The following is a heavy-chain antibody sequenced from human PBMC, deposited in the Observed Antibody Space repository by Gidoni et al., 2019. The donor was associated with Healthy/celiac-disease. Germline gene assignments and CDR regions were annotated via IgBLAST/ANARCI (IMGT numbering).Heavy chain of an antibody. CDR1: GVTFDDYA. Sequence: EVQLVESGGGLVQPGRSLRLSCAASGVTFDDYAMHWVRQAPGKGLEWVSGISWNSGSIGYADSVKGRFTISRDNAKNSLYLQMNSLRAEDTALYYCAKDRGPPRVTISGNWFDPWGQGTLVTVSS. J-gene: IGHJ5*02. CDR3: AKDRGPPRVTISGNWFDP. D-gene: IGHD3-9*01. V-gene: IGHV3-9*01. CDR2: ISWNSGSI.